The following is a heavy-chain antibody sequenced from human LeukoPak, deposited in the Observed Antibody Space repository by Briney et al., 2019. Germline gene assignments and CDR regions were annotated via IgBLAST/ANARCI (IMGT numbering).Heavy chain of an antibody. CDR1: GGSISSYY. CDR2: IYYSGST. V-gene: IGHV4-59*08. J-gene: IGHJ5*02. Sequence: SETLSLTCTVSGGSISSYYWSWIRQPPGKGLEWIGYIYYSGSTNYNPSLKSRVTISVDTSKNQFSLKLSSVTAADTAVYYCARLTMVRGLPFWFDPWGQGALVTVSS. CDR3: ARLTMVRGLPFWFDP. D-gene: IGHD3-10*01.